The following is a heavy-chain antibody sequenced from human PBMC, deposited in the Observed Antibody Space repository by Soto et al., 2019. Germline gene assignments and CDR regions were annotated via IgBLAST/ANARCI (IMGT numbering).Heavy chain of an antibody. CDR1: GFTFSVSA. D-gene: IGHD1-20*01. V-gene: IGHV3-23*01. J-gene: IGHJ4*02. CDR2: TGLSGRTT. CDR3: ATVHNPSRSFHF. Sequence: EVQLLESGGGLVQPGGSLRLSCVASGFTFSVSAMTWVRQAPGKGLEWVSTTGLSGRTTFYGDSVKGRFTVSRDNSKNTLDLQMSRLRAEDTAVYYCATVHNPSRSFHFWGRGTLVTVSS.